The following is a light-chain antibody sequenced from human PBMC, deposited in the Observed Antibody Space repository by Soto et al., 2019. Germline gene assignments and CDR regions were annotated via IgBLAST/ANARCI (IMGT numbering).Light chain of an antibody. J-gene: IGKJ5*01. CDR1: QSVLYTSNNKNY. CDR3: QQYYDSPLT. Sequence: DIVVTQSPDSLAVSLGERATFSFKSSQSVLYTSNNKNYIAWYQQKAGQHPKLXIYWASIRESGVPDRFSGSGSGTDFTLTISRVQAEDVAVYYCQQYYDSPLTFGQGTRLEIK. CDR2: WAS. V-gene: IGKV4-1*01.